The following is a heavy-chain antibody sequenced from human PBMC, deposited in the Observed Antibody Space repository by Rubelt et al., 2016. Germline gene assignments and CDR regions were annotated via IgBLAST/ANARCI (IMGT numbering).Heavy chain of an antibody. CDR2: FSHSGGT. J-gene: IGHJ4*02. V-gene: IGHV4-34*01. CDR3: RRDGYHNGGYYFDY. D-gene: IGHD5-24*01. CDR1: GESFSGYY. Sequence: QVQLQQWGAGLLKPSETLSLTCAVYGESFSGYYWTWIRQPPGKGLEWIGDFSHSGGTNYNPSLKSRVTISLDTSKNQFSLKLSSVTAADTAVDDCRRDGYHNGGYYFDYWGQGTPVTVSS.